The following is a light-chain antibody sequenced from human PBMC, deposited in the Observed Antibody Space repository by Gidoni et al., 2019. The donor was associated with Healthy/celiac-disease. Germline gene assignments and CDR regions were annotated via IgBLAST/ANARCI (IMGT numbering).Light chain of an antibody. CDR3: NSRDSSCPLV. CDR1: SLRSYY. J-gene: IGLJ3*02. V-gene: IGLV3-19*01. CDR2: GKN. Sequence: SSELTQDTAVSVALGQTVRITCQGDSLRSYYASWYQKKPGQAPVLVIYGKNNRPSGIPDRFSGSSSGNTASLTITGAQAEDEADYYCNSRDSSCPLVFGGGTKLTVL.